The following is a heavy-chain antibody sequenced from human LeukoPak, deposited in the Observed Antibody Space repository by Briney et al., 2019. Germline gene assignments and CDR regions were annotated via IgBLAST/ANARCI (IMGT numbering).Heavy chain of an antibody. Sequence: GGSLRLSCAASGFTFSNAWMNWVRQAPGKGLEWVGRIKSKTDGATTDYAAPVKGRFTISRDDSKNTLYLQMNSLKTEDTAVYYCTTNYGSGSYYSVETDAFDIWGQGTMVTVSS. J-gene: IGHJ3*02. CDR3: TTNYGSGSYYSVETDAFDI. CDR2: IKSKTDGATT. D-gene: IGHD3-10*01. V-gene: IGHV3-15*01. CDR1: GFTFSNAW.